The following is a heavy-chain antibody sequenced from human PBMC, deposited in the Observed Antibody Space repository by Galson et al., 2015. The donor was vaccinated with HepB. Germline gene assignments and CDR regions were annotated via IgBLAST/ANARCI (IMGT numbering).Heavy chain of an antibody. D-gene: IGHD6-25*01. CDR2: IYYSGST. CDR3: ARVQRLFDNWFDP. J-gene: IGHJ5*02. CDR1: GGSISSGGYY. Sequence: TLSLTCTVSGGSISSGGYYWSWIRQHPGKGLEWIGYIYYSGSTYYNPSLKSRVTISVDTSKNQFSQKLSSVTAADTAVYYCARVQRLFDNWFDPWGQGTLVTVSS. V-gene: IGHV4-31*03.